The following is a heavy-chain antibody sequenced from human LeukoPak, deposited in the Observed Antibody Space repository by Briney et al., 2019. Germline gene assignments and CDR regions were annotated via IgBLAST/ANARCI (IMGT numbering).Heavy chain of an antibody. CDR2: INLNSGDT. D-gene: IGHD1-14*01. J-gene: IGHJ4*02. V-gene: IGHV1-2*02. CDR3: PSWAGGNAPVASFDY. Sequence: ASVKLSCKPSGYSFTGYYMHWMRQAPGQGLEWMCWINLNSGDTNYAEKFQGRVTMTRDTSISTAYVELSRLRYDDTAVYYCPSWAGGNAPVASFDYWGQGTLVTVSS. CDR1: GYSFTGYY.